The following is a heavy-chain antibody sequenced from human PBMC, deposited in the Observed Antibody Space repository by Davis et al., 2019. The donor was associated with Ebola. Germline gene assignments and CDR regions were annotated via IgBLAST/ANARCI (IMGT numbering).Heavy chain of an antibody. CDR1: GFIFSSYV. D-gene: IGHD3-22*01. CDR2: NRNKANSYAT. CDR3: ARTSGSSYYYGMDV. J-gene: IGHJ6*02. V-gene: IGHV3-73*01. Sequence: GASLNTSCAASGFIFSSYVLNWVRQAPGKGLEWVGRNRNKANSYATPYAASVKARITIPSDDSKNTAYLQMNSLRAEDTDVCYCARTSGSSYYYGMDVWGQGTTVTVSS.